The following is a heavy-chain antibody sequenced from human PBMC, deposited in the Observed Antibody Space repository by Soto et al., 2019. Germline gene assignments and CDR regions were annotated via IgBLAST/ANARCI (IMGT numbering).Heavy chain of an antibody. V-gene: IGHV4-59*01. CDR3: ARWAHSSRRVHYYMDV. D-gene: IGHD6-13*01. CDR2: IYYSGST. Sequence: QVQLQESGPGLVKPSETLSLTCTVSGGSISSYYWSWIRQPPGKGLEWIGYIYYSGSTNYNPSLKISVTISVDTSKNQFSLKLSSVTAADTAVYYCARWAHSSRRVHYYMDVWGKGTTVTVSS. CDR1: GGSISSYY. J-gene: IGHJ6*03.